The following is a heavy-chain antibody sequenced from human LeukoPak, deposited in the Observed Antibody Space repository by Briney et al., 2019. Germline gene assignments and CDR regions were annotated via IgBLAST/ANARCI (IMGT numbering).Heavy chain of an antibody. J-gene: IGHJ4*02. CDR2: IYIDGGTP. Sequence: GGSLRLSCAASGFTFSSYWMNWVRQVPGKGLMWLSRIYIDGGTPSYADSVKGRFTISRDNAKSTLYLQISSLGAEDTAVYYCARDAEGHLDQWGQGTLVTVSS. D-gene: IGHD1-14*01. V-gene: IGHV3-74*01. CDR3: ARDAEGHLDQ. CDR1: GFTFSSYW.